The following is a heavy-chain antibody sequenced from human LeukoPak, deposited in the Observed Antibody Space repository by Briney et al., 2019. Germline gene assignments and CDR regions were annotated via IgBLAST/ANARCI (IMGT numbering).Heavy chain of an antibody. CDR3: AKGLDIVVVPAAPFDY. Sequence: GGSMRLSCPASGFTFSSYAMSWVRQAPGKGLEWVSAISGSGGSTYYADSVKGRFTISRDSSKNTLYLQMNSLRAEDTAVYYCAKGLDIVVVPAAPFDYWGQGTLVTVSS. D-gene: IGHD2-2*03. J-gene: IGHJ4*02. CDR2: ISGSGGST. V-gene: IGHV3-23*01. CDR1: GFTFSSYA.